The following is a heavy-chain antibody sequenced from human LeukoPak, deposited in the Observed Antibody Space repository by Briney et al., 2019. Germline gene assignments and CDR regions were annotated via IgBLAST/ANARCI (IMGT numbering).Heavy chain of an antibody. J-gene: IGHJ4*02. CDR1: EFTFSSYG. Sequence: PGGSLRLSCAASEFTFSSYGMHWVRQAPGKGLEWVAVISYDGSNKYYADSVKGRFTISRDNSKNTLYRQMNSLRAEDTAVYYCATSTGKLRYFDWLLSPMDYWGQGTLVTVSS. CDR2: ISYDGSNK. V-gene: IGHV3-30*03. D-gene: IGHD3-9*01. CDR3: ATSTGKLRYFDWLLSPMDY.